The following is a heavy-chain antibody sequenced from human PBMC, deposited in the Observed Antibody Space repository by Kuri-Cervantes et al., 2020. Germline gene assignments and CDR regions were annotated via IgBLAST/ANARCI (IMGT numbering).Heavy chain of an antibody. CDR2: IITMFDTT. CDR3: ARGGDFEDILATMGIFDY. J-gene: IGHJ4*02. CDR1: GGTFSSYA. V-gene: IGHV1-69*13. Sequence: SVKVSCKASGGTFSSYAISWVRQAPGQGLEWMGGIITMFDTTEYAQKFQGRVRITADETTSTAYMELSSLRSEDRAVYYCARGGDFEDILATMGIFDYWGQGTLVTVSS. D-gene: IGHD5-12*01.